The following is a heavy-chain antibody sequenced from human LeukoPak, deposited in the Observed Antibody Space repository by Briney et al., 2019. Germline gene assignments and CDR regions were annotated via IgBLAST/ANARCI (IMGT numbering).Heavy chain of an antibody. Sequence: GGSLRFSCAASGFTFSSYAMHWVRQAPGKGLEWVAVISYDGSNKYYADSVKGRFTISRDNSKNTLYLQMNSLRAEDTAVYYCAKAKYSSSWYGVFDYWGQGTLVTVSS. CDR2: ISYDGSNK. CDR1: GFTFSSYA. V-gene: IGHV3-30-3*01. J-gene: IGHJ4*02. D-gene: IGHD6-13*01. CDR3: AKAKYSSSWYGVFDY.